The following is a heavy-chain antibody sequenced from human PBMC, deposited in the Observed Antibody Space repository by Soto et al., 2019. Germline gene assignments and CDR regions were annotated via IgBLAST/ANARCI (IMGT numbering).Heavy chain of an antibody. Sequence: PGESLKISCKGSGYSFTSYWIGWVRQMPGKGLEWMGIIYPGDSDTRYSPSFQGQVTISADKSLSTAYLQWSSLKASDTAMYYCARLGYDFWSGYNYYYYGMDVWGQGTTVTVSS. D-gene: IGHD3-3*01. CDR1: GYSFTSYW. V-gene: IGHV5-51*01. J-gene: IGHJ6*02. CDR2: IYPGDSDT. CDR3: ARLGYDFWSGYNYYYYGMDV.